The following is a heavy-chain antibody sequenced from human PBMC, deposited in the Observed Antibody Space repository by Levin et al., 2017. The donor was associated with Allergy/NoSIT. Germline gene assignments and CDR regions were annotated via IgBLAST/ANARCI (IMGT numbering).Heavy chain of an antibody. CDR2: ISYDGSNK. V-gene: IGHV3-30*18. Sequence: GESLKISCAASGFTFSSYGMHWVRQAPGKGLEWVAVISYDGSNKYYADSVKGRFTISRDNSKNTLYLQMNSLRAEDTAVYYCAKVDWNQNFDYWGQGTLVTVSS. CDR1: GFTFSSYG. CDR3: AKVDWNQNFDY. D-gene: IGHD1-1*01. J-gene: IGHJ4*02.